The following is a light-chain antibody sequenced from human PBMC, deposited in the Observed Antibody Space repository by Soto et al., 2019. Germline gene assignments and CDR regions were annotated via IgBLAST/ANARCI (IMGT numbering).Light chain of an antibody. J-gene: IGLJ1*01. CDR3: SLYSSNGSLI. CDR2: DVN. Sequence: QSVLTQPASVSGSPGQSITISCTGTTTDIDNYDSVSWYQQAPGTAPKLIIYDVNNRPSGAPDRFSGSTSGNTASLTISGLQAEDETDYFCSLYSSNGSLIFGPGTKVTVL. CDR1: TTDIDNYDS. V-gene: IGLV2-18*01.